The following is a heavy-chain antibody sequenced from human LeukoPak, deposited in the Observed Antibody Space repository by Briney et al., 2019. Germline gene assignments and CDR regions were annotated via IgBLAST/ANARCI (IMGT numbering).Heavy chain of an antibody. CDR1: GGSFSGYY. V-gene: IGHV4-34*01. Sequence: LETLSLTCAVYGGSFSGYYWSWIRQPPGKGLEWIGEINHSGSTNYNPSLKSRVTIPVDTSKNQFSLKLSSVTAADTAVYYCARGLDYVPFDPWGQGTLVTVSS. J-gene: IGHJ5*02. D-gene: IGHD4-17*01. CDR3: ARGLDYVPFDP. CDR2: INHSGST.